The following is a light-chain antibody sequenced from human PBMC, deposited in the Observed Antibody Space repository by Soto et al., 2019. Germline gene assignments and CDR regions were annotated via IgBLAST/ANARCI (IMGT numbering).Light chain of an antibody. CDR1: QGISSW. J-gene: IGKJ4*01. V-gene: IGKV1-12*01. CDR2: AAS. CDR3: QQANSFLPLT. Sequence: DIQMTQSPSSVSASVGDRVTITCRASQGISSWLAWYQQKPGKAPKLLIYAASSLQSGVPSRFCGSRASTEVFILIISLLPEDVSAYYCQQANSFLPLTFGGGTKVEIK.